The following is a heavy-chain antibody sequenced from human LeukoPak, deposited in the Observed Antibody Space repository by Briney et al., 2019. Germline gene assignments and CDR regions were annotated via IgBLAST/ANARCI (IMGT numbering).Heavy chain of an antibody. CDR2: INYSGST. V-gene: IGHV4-39*01. CDR1: GGSISSSNYY. D-gene: IGHD6-19*01. CDR3: ARLSVAGLNPFDF. J-gene: IGHJ4*02. Sequence: SETLSLTCTVSGGSISSSNYYWGWIRQPPGKGLEWIGNINYSGSTYHNPSLKSRVTISVDTSKNQFSLKLSSVTAADTAVYYCARLSVAGLNPFDFWGQGTLVTVSS.